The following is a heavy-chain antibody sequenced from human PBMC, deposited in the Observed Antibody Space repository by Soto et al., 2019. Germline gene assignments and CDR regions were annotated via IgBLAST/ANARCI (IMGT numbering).Heavy chain of an antibody. V-gene: IGHV1-3*01. CDR2: INAGNGNT. D-gene: IGHD3-22*01. CDR1: GYTFTSYA. CDR3: AIQTPSSYDSSGYYLLYFQH. J-gene: IGHJ1*01. Sequence: ASVKVSCKASGYTFTSYAMHWVRQAPGQRXEWMGWINAGNGNTKYSQKFQGRVTITRDTSASTAYMELSSLRSEDTAVYYCAIQTPSSYDSSGYYLLYFQHWGQGTLVTVSS.